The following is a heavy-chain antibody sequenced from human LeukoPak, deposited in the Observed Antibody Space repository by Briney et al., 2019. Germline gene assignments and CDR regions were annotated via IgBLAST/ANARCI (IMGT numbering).Heavy chain of an antibody. CDR2: INPNSGGT. D-gene: IGHD3-10*01. CDR3: AREEVSVISDTCCSGLGY. V-gene: IGHV1-2*02. CDR1: GYTFTGFY. J-gene: IGHJ4*02. Sequence: ASVKVSCKASGYTFTGFYMHWVRQAPGQGLEWMGWINPNSGGTNYAQKFQGRVTMTRDTSINIAYMELSSLRSDDTAVYYCAREEVSVISDTCCSGLGYWGQGTLVTVSS.